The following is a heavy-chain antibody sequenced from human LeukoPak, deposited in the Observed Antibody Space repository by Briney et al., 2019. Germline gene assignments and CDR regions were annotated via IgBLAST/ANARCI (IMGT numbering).Heavy chain of an antibody. CDR2: ISSSSSYI. Sequence: GSLRLSCAASGFTFSSYSMNWVRQAPGKGLEWGSSISSSSSYIYYADSVKGRFTISRDNAKNSLYLQMNSLRAEDTAVYYCARGPDIVVVPAAIDSGWFDPWGQGTLVTVSS. J-gene: IGHJ5*02. CDR3: ARGPDIVVVPAAIDSGWFDP. D-gene: IGHD2-2*01. V-gene: IGHV3-21*01. CDR1: GFTFSSYS.